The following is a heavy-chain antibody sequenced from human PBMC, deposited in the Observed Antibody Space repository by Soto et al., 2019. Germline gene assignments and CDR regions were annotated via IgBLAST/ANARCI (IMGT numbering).Heavy chain of an antibody. CDR1: GGSLSGYY. Sequence: SEPLSLPCAVYGGSLSGYYWSWIRQPPGKGLEWIGEINHSGSTNYSPSLKSRLTISVDTSKNQFSLKLISVTAADTAVYFCGRGRGYSNAWGSYYSGMDVWGQGTTVTVSS. CDR3: GRGRGYSNAWGSYYSGMDV. D-gene: IGHD6-19*01. CDR2: INHSGST. V-gene: IGHV4-34*01. J-gene: IGHJ6*02.